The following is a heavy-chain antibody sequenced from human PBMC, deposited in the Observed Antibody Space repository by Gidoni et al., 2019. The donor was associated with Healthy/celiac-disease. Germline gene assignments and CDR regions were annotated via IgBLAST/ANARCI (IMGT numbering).Heavy chain of an antibody. CDR1: GYTFTSYA. Sequence: QVPRVQSGAEVKKPGASVKVSCKASGYTFTSYAMHWVRQAPGQRLEWMGWINAGNGNTKYSQKFQGRVTITRDTSASTAYMELSSLRSEDTAVYYCARDGVTGTVVFAFDIWGQGTMVTVSS. V-gene: IGHV1-3*01. CDR2: INAGNGNT. J-gene: IGHJ3*02. D-gene: IGHD1-20*01. CDR3: ARDGVTGTVVFAFDI.